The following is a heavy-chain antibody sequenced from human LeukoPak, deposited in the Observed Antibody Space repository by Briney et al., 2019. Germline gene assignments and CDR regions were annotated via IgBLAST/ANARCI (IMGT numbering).Heavy chain of an antibody. CDR2: IYYSGST. CDR1: GGSFSGYY. V-gene: IGHV4-59*01. J-gene: IGHJ5*02. CDR3: ARGVYYDTSDNWFDP. D-gene: IGHD3-22*01. Sequence: SETLSLTCAVYGGSFSGYYWSWIRQPPGKGLEWIGYIYYSGSTNYNPSLKSRVTISVDTSRNQFSLKLSSVTAADTAVYYCARGVYYDTSDNWFDPWGQGTLVTVSS.